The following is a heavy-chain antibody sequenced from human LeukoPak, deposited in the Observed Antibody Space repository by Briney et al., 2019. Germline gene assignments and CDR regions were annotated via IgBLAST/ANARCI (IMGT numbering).Heavy chain of an antibody. CDR1: DDSISTYY. D-gene: IGHD6-25*01. J-gene: IGHJ5*02. CDR3: ARAPRLGPIESGNWFDP. V-gene: IGHV4-59*08. Sequence: SETLSLTCTVSDDSISTYYWSWIRQPPGKGLEWIGYIYYSGSTNYNPSLKSRVTISVDTSKNQFSLKLSSVTAADTAVYYCARAPRLGPIESGNWFDPWGQGTLVTVSS. CDR2: IYYSGST.